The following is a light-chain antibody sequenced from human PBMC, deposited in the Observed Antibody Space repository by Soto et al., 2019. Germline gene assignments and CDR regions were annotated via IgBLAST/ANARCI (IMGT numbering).Light chain of an antibody. CDR1: QDISNY. Sequence: DIQMTQSPSSLSASVGDRVTITCRASQDISNYLAWFQQRAGKAPKPLIFSASSLLSGVTSNFSGNGSGTDFTLTISSLQPEDFATYYRQQYNSYPWTFGQGNKLESK. J-gene: IGKJ1*01. V-gene: IGKV1-16*02. CDR2: SAS. CDR3: QQYNSYPWT.